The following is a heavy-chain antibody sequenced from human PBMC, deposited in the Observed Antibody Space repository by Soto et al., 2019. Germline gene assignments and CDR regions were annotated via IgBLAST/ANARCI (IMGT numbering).Heavy chain of an antibody. V-gene: IGHV3-15*01. D-gene: IGHD6-13*01. CDR3: TTSYSSSWLSSYDY. CDR1: GFTFSSAW. J-gene: IGHJ4*02. CDR2: IKSRTDGGTT. Sequence: AGGSLRLSCAASGFTFSSAWMSWVRQAPGKGLEWVGRIKSRTDGGTTDYAAPVKGRFTISRDDSKNTLYLQMNSLKTEDTAVYYCTTSYSSSWLSSYDYWGQGTLVTVS.